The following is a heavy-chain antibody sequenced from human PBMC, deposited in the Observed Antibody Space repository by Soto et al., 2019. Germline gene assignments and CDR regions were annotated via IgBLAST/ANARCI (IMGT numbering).Heavy chain of an antibody. CDR3: ARIANGMYX. V-gene: IGHV4-4*07. Sequence: PSDTLSLTFTVSGASISSYYWSWIRQPAGKGLEWIGRFYSSGSTNYNPSLNSRVTMSVDTSQNQLSLKLSSVTAADTAVYYCARIANGMYXWGQGTTVTVS. CDR2: FYSSGST. CDR1: GASISSYY. J-gene: IGHJ6*02.